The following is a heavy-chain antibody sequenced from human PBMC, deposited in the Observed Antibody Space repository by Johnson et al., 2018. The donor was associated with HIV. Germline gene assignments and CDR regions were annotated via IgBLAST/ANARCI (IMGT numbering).Heavy chain of an antibody. V-gene: IGHV3-30*02. CDR3: ARGSGSYYSNAFDI. Sequence: VQLVESGGGVVQPGGSLRLSCAASGFTFSSYGMHWVRQAPGKGLEWVAFIRYDGSNKYYADSVKGRFTISRDNSKNTLYLQINSLRAEDTALYCCARGSGSYYSNAFDIWGQGTMVTVSS. CDR2: IRYDGSNK. D-gene: IGHD1-26*01. J-gene: IGHJ3*02. CDR1: GFTFSSYG.